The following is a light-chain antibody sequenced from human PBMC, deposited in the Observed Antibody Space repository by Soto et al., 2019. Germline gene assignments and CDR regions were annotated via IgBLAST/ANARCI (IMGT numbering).Light chain of an antibody. V-gene: IGLV7-46*01. CDR3: LLTYTGTWV. CDR1: TGAVTSGHF. CDR2: DTT. J-gene: IGLJ3*02. Sequence: QAVVTQAPSLTVSPGGTVTLTCGSSTGAVTSGHFPYWFQQKPGQAPRTLIYDTTNRHSWTPARFSGFLLGGKAALTLSGAQPEDEAEYYCLLTYTGTWVFGGGTKLTV.